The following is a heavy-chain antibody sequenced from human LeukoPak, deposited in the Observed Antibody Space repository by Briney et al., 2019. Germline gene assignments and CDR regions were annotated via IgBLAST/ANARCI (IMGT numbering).Heavy chain of an antibody. CDR2: ISYDGSNK. V-gene: IGHV3-30*18. CDR3: AKETRYSSSWRNYYYYGMDV. CDR1: GFTFSSYG. J-gene: IGHJ6*02. D-gene: IGHD6-13*01. Sequence: GGSLRLSCAASGFTFSSYGMHWVRQAPGKGLEWVAVISYDGSNKYYADSVKGRFTISRDNSKNTLYLQMNSLRAEDTAVYYCAKETRYSSSWRNYYYYGMDVWGQGTTVTVSS.